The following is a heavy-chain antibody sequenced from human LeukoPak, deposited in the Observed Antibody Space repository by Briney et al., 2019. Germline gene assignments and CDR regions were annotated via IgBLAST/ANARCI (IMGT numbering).Heavy chain of an antibody. CDR3: ARDPNGDYIGAFDM. Sequence: GGSLRLSCAASGLTFSSYGMHWVRQAPGKGLEWVAFIRYDGGNKYYADSVKGRFTISRDNSKNTLYLQMNSLRTEDTAVYYCARDPNGDYIGAFDMWGQGTMVTVS. J-gene: IGHJ3*02. D-gene: IGHD4-17*01. CDR2: IRYDGGNK. V-gene: IGHV3-30*02. CDR1: GLTFSSYG.